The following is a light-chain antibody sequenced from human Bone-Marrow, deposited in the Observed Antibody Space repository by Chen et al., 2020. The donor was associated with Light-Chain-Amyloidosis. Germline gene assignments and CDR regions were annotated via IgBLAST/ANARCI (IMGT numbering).Light chain of an antibody. Sequence: DTVMTQSPDSLAVSLGERATINCKSSQSVLYSSNNKNYLAWYQLKPGQPPNLLVYWASTRESGVPDRFSGSGSGTDFTLTISSLQAEDVAVYYCQQYYDTPYTFGQGIKLEIK. CDR2: WAS. CDR3: QQYYDTPYT. J-gene: IGKJ2*01. CDR1: QSVLYSSNNKNY. V-gene: IGKV4-1*01.